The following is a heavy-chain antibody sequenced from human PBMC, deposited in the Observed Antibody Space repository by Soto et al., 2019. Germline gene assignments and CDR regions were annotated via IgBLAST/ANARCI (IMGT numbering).Heavy chain of an antibody. CDR2: ISGSGGST. J-gene: IGHJ6*02. CDR1: GFIFSSYA. V-gene: IGHV3-23*01. Sequence: PGGSLRLACAASGFIFSSYAMSWVRQAPGKGLEWVSAISGSGGSTYYADSVKGRFTISRDNSKNTLYLQMNSLRAEDTAVYYCTTRGGSYRPAWDYYYYXMDFWGQGTTVTVSS. CDR3: TTRGGSYRPAWDYYYYXMDF. D-gene: IGHD1-26*01.